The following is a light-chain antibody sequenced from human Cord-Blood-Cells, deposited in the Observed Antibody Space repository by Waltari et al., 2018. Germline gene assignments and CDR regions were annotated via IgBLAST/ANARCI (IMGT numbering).Light chain of an antibody. V-gene: IGKV3-11*01. CDR3: QQRSNCSFT. CDR1: QSVSSY. CDR2: DAS. J-gene: IGKJ3*01. Sequence: EIVLTQSPATLSLSPGERATLSCRASQSVSSYLAWYQQKPGQAPRLLIYDASNRATGIPARFSGSGSGTDFTLTISSLEPEDFAVYYCQQRSNCSFTFGSGTKVDIK.